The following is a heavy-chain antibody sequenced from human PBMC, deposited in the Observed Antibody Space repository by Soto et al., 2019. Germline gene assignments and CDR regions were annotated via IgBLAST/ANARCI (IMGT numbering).Heavy chain of an antibody. CDR1: GFTFSSYA. CDR2: ISASGGST. J-gene: IGHJ6*02. Sequence: PGGSLRLSCAASGFTFSSYAMSWVRQAPGKGLEWVSAISASGGSTYYADSVKGRFTSSRDNSKNTLYLQMNSLRAEDTAVYYCAKGGWVPDTMVAVDMDVWGQGTTVTVCS. V-gene: IGHV3-23*01. D-gene: IGHD2-2*01. CDR3: AKGGWVPDTMVAVDMDV.